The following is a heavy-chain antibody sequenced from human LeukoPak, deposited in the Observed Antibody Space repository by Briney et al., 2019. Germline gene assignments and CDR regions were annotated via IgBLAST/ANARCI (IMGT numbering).Heavy chain of an antibody. D-gene: IGHD4-11*01. J-gene: IGHJ4*02. CDR3: ARDSRQQLFDY. Sequence: GGSLRLSCAASGFPFSVSAMHWVRQAPGKGLEWVTLILSGGTNKYYTDSVKGRFTISRDNSKKTLYLEMNSLRVEDTAVYYCARDSRQQLFDYWGQGTLVTVSS. CDR1: GFPFSVSA. V-gene: IGHV3-30*04. CDR2: ILSGGTNK.